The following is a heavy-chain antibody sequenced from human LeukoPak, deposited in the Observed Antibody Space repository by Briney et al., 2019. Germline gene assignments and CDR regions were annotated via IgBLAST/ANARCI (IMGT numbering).Heavy chain of an antibody. Sequence: GGSLRLSCAASGFTFNNYGMHWVRQAPGKGLEWLSFLRYDGSKAYYADSVKGRFTISRDNSKNTLYLQMNSLRTEDTALYYCAKDIVVVPAALPKGLDYWGQGTLVTVSS. J-gene: IGHJ4*02. D-gene: IGHD2-2*02. CDR2: LRYDGSKA. V-gene: IGHV3-30*02. CDR1: GFTFNNYG. CDR3: AKDIVVVPAALPKGLDY.